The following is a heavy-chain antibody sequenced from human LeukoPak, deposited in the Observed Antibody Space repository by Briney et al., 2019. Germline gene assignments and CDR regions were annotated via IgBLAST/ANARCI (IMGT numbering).Heavy chain of an antibody. J-gene: IGHJ6*03. CDR3: ARGNGAVARNYYYYYYMDV. CDR1: GYTFTSYA. D-gene: IGHD6-19*01. Sequence: SVKVSCKASGYTFTSYAISWVRQAPGQGLEWMGGIIPIFGTANYAQKFQGRVTITTDESTSTAYMELSSLRSEDTAMYYCARGNGAVARNYYYYYYMDVWGKGTTVTVSS. V-gene: IGHV1-69*05. CDR2: IIPIFGTA.